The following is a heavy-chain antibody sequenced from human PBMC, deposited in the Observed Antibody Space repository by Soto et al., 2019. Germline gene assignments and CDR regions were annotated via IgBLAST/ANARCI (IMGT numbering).Heavy chain of an antibody. CDR1: GFTFSSYA. V-gene: IGHV3-23*01. CDR3: AKPLYCTAGTCRGYFDY. J-gene: IGHJ4*02. D-gene: IGHD2-15*01. Sequence: SLKLSCAASGFTFSSYAMSWVRQAPGKGLDWVSLIIGSGGSTYYADSVKGRFTISRDNSKNTLYLQMNSLRAEDTAVYYCAKPLYCTAGTCRGYFDYWGQGALVTVAS. CDR2: IIGSGGST.